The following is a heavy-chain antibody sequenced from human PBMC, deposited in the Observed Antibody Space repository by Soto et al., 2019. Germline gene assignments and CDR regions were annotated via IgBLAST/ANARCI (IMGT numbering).Heavy chain of an antibody. CDR3: ARDIVVVVAARGYNWFDP. Sequence: SETLSLTCAVSGGSISSSNWWSWVRQPPGKGLEWIGEIYHSGSTNYNPSLKSRVTISVDKSKNQFSLKLSSVTAADTAVYYCARDIVVVVAARGYNWFDPWGQGTLVTVSS. J-gene: IGHJ5*02. CDR1: GGSISSSNW. V-gene: IGHV4-4*02. D-gene: IGHD2-15*01. CDR2: IYHSGST.